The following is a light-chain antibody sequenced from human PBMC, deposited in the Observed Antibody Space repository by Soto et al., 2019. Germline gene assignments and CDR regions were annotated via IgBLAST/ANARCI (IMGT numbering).Light chain of an antibody. V-gene: IGLV4-69*01. CDR1: SGHRSYA. J-gene: IGLJ2*01. Sequence: QPVLTQSPSASSSLGASVKLTCTLSSGHRSYAIAWHQQQPEKGPRYLMKLNSDGSHNKGDGIPDRFSGSSSGAERYLTIAGLQSADEDDYYGQTSGTVFSAVFGGGTKLTVL. CDR3: QTSGTVFSAV. CDR2: LNSDGSH.